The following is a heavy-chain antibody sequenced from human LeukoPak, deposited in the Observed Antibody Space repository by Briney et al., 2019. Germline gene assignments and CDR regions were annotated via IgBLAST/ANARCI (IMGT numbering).Heavy chain of an antibody. CDR3: ARCPTYCSSTSCLSYYYYMDV. V-gene: IGHV4-34*01. J-gene: IGHJ6*03. Sequence: NASETLSLTCAVYGGAFGSYYWSWIRQPPGKGLEWIGEINHSGSTNYNPSLKSRVTISVDTSKNQFSLKLSSVTAADTAVYYCARCPTYCSSTSCLSYYYYMDVWGKGTTVTVSS. D-gene: IGHD2-2*01. CDR1: GGAFGSYY. CDR2: INHSGST.